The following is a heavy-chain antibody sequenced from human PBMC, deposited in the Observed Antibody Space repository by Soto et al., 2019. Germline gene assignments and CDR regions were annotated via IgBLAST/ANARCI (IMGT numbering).Heavy chain of an antibody. CDR3: AHRHPQQQLVSEWFDP. Sequence: QITLKESGPPLVKPTQTLTLTCTISGFSLNTNGVGVGWFRQPPGKALEWLALIYWDDDKRYSPSLKSRLTITKDTSKNQVVLTMTNMDTVDTGTYYCAHRHPQQQLVSEWFDPWGQGTLVTVSS. CDR1: GFSLNTNGVG. V-gene: IGHV2-5*02. D-gene: IGHD6-13*01. CDR2: IYWDDDK. J-gene: IGHJ5*02.